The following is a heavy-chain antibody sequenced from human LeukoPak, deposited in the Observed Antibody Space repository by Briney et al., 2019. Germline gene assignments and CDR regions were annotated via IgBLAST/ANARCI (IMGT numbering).Heavy chain of an antibody. Sequence: GASVKVSCKASGGTFSSYAISWVRQAPGQGLEWMGGIIPIFGTANYAQKFQGRVTITADKSTSTAYMELRSLRSDDTAVYYCARAPAYCSSTSCYLGVIDYWGQGTLVTVSS. J-gene: IGHJ4*02. CDR2: IIPIFGTA. V-gene: IGHV1-69*06. D-gene: IGHD2-2*01. CDR1: GGTFSSYA. CDR3: ARAPAYCSSTSCYLGVIDY.